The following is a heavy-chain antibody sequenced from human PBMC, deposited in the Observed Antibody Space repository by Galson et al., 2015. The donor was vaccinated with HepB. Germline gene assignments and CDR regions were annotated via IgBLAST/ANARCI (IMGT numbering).Heavy chain of an antibody. Sequence: SVKVSCKASGGTFSSYAISWVRQAPGQGLEWMGGIIPIFGTANYAQKFQGRVTITADESTSTAYMELSSLRSEDTAVYYCASDSSGYSGYYYYYMDVWGQGTMVTVSS. D-gene: IGHD3-22*01. V-gene: IGHV1-69*13. CDR3: ASDSSGYSGYYYYYMDV. CDR1: GGTFSSYA. J-gene: IGHJ6*03. CDR2: IIPIFGTA.